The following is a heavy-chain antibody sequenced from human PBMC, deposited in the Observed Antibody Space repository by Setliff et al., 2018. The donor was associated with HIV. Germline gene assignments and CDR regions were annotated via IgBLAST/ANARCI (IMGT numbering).Heavy chain of an antibody. J-gene: IGHJ5*02. CDR3: AGRGPGDQTWFDP. Sequence: PSETLSLTCTVSGGSISSGGYYWSWIRQHPGKGLEWIGYIYYSGSTYYDPSLKSRVTISVDTSKNQFSLRLSSVTAADTAVFYCAGRGPGDQTWFDPWGQGILVTVSS. CDR1: GGSISSGGYY. CDR2: IYYSGST. V-gene: IGHV4-31*03. D-gene: IGHD7-27*01.